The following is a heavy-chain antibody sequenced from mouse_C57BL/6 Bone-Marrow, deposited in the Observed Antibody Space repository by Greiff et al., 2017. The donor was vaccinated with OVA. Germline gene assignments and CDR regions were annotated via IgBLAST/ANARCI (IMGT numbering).Heavy chain of an antibody. V-gene: IGHV1-74*01. Sequence: PGQGLEWIGRIHPSASDTNYIQKFKGKATLTVDKSSSTAYMQLSSLTSEDSAVYYCAIAPPIYYGYHGFAYWGQGTLVTVSA. CDR3: AIAPPIYYGYHGFAY. CDR2: IHPSASDT. D-gene: IGHD2-2*01. J-gene: IGHJ3*01.